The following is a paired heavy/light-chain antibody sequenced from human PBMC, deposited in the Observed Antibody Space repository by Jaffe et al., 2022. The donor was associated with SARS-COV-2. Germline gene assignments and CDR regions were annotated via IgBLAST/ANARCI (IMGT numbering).Light chain of an antibody. Sequence: DIVLTQSPDSLAVSLGERATINCKSSQSVLYSSNDKNYLAWYQQKPGQPPKLLIYWASTRESGVPDRFSGSGSGTDFTLTISSLQAEDVAVYYCQQYYTTLGWTFGQGTKVEIK. J-gene: IGKJ1*01. CDR2: WAS. CDR1: QSVLYSSNDKNY. V-gene: IGKV4-1*01. CDR3: QQYYTTLGWT.
Heavy chain of an antibody. V-gene: IGHV4-39*01. CDR2: IYYSGST. CDR1: GGSISSTTYY. D-gene: IGHD3-16*01. J-gene: IGHJ4*02. Sequence: QLQLQESGPGLVKPSETLSLTCTVSGGSISSTTYYWGWIRQPPGKGLEWIATIYYSGSTYYNPSLKSRVTISVDTSKNQFSLRLSSVTAADTAVYYCASGPLRPGAYWGQGTLVTVSS. CDR3: ASGPLRPGAY.